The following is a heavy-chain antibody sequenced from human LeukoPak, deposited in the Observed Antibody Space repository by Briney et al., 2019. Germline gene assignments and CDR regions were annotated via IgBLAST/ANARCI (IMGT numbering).Heavy chain of an antibody. Sequence: GGSLRLSCASSGFSFSNFWMSWVRQAPGKGLEWVANIKQDGSEKYYVDSVKGRFTISRDNAKNSLYLQMNSLRAEDTAVYYCARLGRRWADAFDIWGQGTMVTVSS. CDR3: ARLGRRWADAFDI. CDR1: GFSFSNFW. V-gene: IGHV3-7*01. CDR2: IKQDGSEK. D-gene: IGHD6-13*01. J-gene: IGHJ3*02.